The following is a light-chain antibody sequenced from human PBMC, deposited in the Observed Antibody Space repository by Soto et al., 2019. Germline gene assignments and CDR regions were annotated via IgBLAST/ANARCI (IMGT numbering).Light chain of an antibody. CDR3: SSYVGSNNFV. J-gene: IGLJ1*01. V-gene: IGLV2-8*01. CDR2: EVS. CDR1: SSDVGGYNY. Sequence: QSALTQPPSASGPPGQSVTISCTGTSSDVGGYNYVSWYQQHPGKAPKLMIYEVSKRPSGVPDRFSGSKSGNTASLTVSGLQAEDEADYYCSSYVGSNNFVFGTGTKLTVL.